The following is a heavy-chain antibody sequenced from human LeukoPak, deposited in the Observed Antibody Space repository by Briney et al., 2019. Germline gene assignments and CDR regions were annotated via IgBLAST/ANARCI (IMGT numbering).Heavy chain of an antibody. CDR3: ARGQVVPAAHFDY. Sequence: SETLSLTCTVSGGSISSYYWSWIRQPPGKGLEWIGCIYYSGSTNYNPSLKSRVTIPVDTSKNQFSLKLSSVTAADTAVYYCARGQVVPAAHFDYWGQGTLVTVSS. D-gene: IGHD2-2*01. CDR1: GGSISSYY. CDR2: IYYSGST. V-gene: IGHV4-59*01. J-gene: IGHJ4*02.